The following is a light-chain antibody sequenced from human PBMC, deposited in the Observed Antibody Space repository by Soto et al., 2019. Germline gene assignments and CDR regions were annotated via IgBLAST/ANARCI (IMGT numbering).Light chain of an antibody. CDR3: KQCTHWIT. CDR2: KVS. V-gene: IGKV2-30*01. Sequence: DVVLTQSPLSLPVTLGQPASISCRSSHSLVYSNGNTYLNWFHQRPGQSPRRLIYKVSNRDSGVPDRGRGSRSGTDFPLTISRVEAEDVGFYYCKQCTHWITCGQGTRLEIK. J-gene: IGKJ5*01. CDR1: HSLVYSNGNTY.